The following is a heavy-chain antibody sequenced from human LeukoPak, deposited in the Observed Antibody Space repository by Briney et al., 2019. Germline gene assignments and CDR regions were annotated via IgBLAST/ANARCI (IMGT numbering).Heavy chain of an antibody. J-gene: IGHJ4*02. CDR3: ARVESGSCSNTRCRSIDF. V-gene: IGHV3-74*01. D-gene: IGHD2-2*01. CDR2: TDGSDT. CDR1: GFTFSKYW. Sequence: GGSLRLSCEGSGFTFSKYWLHWVRQTPGKGLVWVSRTDGSDTSYADSVKGRFTISRDNAKNTLFLQMSSLRAEDTAVYYCARVESGSCSNTRCRSIDFWGQGTLVTVSS.